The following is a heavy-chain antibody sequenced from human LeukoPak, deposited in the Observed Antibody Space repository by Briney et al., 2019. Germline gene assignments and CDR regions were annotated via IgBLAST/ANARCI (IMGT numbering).Heavy chain of an antibody. D-gene: IGHD6-19*01. CDR2: IKQDGSNQ. V-gene: IGHV3-7*01. CDR3: ARFSRSIPVVF. J-gene: IGHJ4*02. Sequence: GSLRLSCAASGFSFSSFWMSWVRLAPGKGLEWVANIKQDGSNQQYVDSVKGRFTISRDNAKNSLYLQMTSLRAEDTAVYYCARFSRSIPVVFWGQGTLVTVSS. CDR1: GFSFSSFW.